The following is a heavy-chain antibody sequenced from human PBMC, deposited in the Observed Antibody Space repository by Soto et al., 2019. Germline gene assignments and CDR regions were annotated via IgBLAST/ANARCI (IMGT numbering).Heavy chain of an antibody. D-gene: IGHD5-12*01. CDR2: IYYSGST. CDR1: GGSISSGDYY. CDR3: ARDRSGYDFGGHFYGMDV. V-gene: IGHV4-30-4*01. Sequence: QVQLQESGPGLVKPSQTLSLTCTVSGGSISSGDYYWSWIRQPPGKGLEWIGYIYYSGSTYYNPSLKSRVTISVDTSKNQFSLKLSSVTAADTAVYYCARDRSGYDFGGHFYGMDVWGQGTTVTVSS. J-gene: IGHJ6*02.